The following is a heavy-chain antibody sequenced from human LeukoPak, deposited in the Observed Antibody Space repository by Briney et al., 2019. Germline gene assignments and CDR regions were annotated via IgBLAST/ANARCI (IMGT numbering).Heavy chain of an antibody. D-gene: IGHD2-8*01. CDR1: GFTFSNYW. Sequence: PGGSLRLFCAASGFTFSNYWMGWVRQAPGKGLEYVANIKSDGSETYYVDSVKGRFTISRDNARTSLYLQVNSLRAEDTAVYYCARDVWGRLDYWGQGTLVPVSS. J-gene: IGHJ4*02. CDR3: ARDVWGRLDY. V-gene: IGHV3-7*01. CDR2: IKSDGSET.